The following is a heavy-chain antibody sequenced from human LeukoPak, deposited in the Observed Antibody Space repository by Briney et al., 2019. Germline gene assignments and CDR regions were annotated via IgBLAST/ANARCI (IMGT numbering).Heavy chain of an antibody. CDR1: GLTFSNAW. V-gene: IGHV3-15*01. CDR2: IKSKTDGGTT. CDR3: TTAPYYYSSSGQH. J-gene: IGHJ1*01. Sequence: PGGSLRLSCAVSGLTFSNAWMSWVRQAPGKGLEWVGRIKSKTDGGTTDYAAPVKGRFTISRDDSKNTLYLQMNSLKTEDTAVYYCTTAPYYYSSSGQHWGQGTLVTVSS. D-gene: IGHD3-22*01.